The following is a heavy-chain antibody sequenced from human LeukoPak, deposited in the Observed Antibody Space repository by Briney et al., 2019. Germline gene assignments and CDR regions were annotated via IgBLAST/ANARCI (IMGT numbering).Heavy chain of an antibody. CDR1: GFTFSSYA. CDR2: ISGSGGDT. CDR3: AKDPDLGALPPC. J-gene: IGHJ4*02. D-gene: IGHD1-26*01. Sequence: TGGSLRLSCAASGFTFSSYAMSWVRQAPGKGLEWVSAISGSGGDTYYADSVKGRFTISRDNSKNTLYLQMNSLRAEDTAVYYCAKDPDLGALPPCCGQGTLVTVSS. V-gene: IGHV3-23*01.